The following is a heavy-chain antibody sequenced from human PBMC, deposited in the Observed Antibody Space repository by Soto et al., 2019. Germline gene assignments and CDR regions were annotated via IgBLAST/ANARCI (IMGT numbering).Heavy chain of an antibody. Sequence: TSETLSLTCTVSGGSISGGDYYWSWIRQPPGKGLEWVAYIFYSGSTYYNPSLKSRVTISVDTSKNQFSLKLSSVTAADTAVYYCAGGRLGYCSSSSCYWFDPWGQGTRVTVSS. CDR1: GGSISGGDYY. J-gene: IGHJ5*02. CDR2: IFYSGST. D-gene: IGHD2-2*01. V-gene: IGHV4-30-4*01. CDR3: AGGRLGYCSSSSCYWFDP.